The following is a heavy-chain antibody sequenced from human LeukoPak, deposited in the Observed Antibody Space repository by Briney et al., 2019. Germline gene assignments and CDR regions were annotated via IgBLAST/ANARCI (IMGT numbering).Heavy chain of an antibody. J-gene: IGHJ4*02. CDR3: ARDTEGITIFGVVGGAFDY. V-gene: IGHV1-18*01. Sequence: ASVKVSCKASGYTFTSYGISWVRQAPGQGLEWMGWISAYNGNTNYAQKLQGRVTMTTDTSTSTAYMELRSLRSDDTAVYYRARDTEGITIFGVVGGAFDYWGQGTLVTVSS. CDR2: ISAYNGNT. CDR1: GYTFTSYG. D-gene: IGHD3-3*01.